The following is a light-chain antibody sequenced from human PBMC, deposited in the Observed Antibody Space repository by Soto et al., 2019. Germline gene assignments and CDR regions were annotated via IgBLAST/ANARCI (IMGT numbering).Light chain of an antibody. V-gene: IGKV3-20*01. CDR3: QQYGGSTRT. CDR2: GAS. CDR1: QSVTTQ. J-gene: IGKJ1*01. Sequence: IVLTQSPGTLSLSPGERATLSCRASQSVTTQLAWYRQKPGQAPRLIIHGASSRATGVPDRITGSGSGTDFTLSISRLEPEDFAVYYCQQYGGSTRTFGQGTEVDIK.